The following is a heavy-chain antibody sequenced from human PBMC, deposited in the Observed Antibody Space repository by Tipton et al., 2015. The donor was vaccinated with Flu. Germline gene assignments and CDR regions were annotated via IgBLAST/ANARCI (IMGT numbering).Heavy chain of an antibody. J-gene: IGHJ3*01. CDR2: INPGGDDK. CDR1: GISFSSYW. CDR3: ARFPRWEVYNHHAFDV. V-gene: IGHV3-7*01. Sequence: SLRLSCAASGISFSSYWMGWVRQSPGTGLEWVANINPGGDDKYYVDSVKGRFTISRDNAKNSLYLQMNSLRAEDTAVYYCARFPRWEVYNHHAFDVWGQGTMVTVSS. D-gene: IGHD1-26*01.